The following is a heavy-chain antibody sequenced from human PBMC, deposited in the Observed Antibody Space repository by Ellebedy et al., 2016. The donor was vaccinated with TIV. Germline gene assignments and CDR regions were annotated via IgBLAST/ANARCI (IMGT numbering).Heavy chain of an antibody. CDR2: IKQDGSEK. CDR3: ARSRTRIAAAAADY. J-gene: IGHJ4*02. V-gene: IGHV3-7*03. Sequence: GGSLRLSCAASGFTFSSYWMSWVRQAPGKGLEWVANIKQDGSEKEYVDSVKGRFTISRDNAKDSLYLQMNSLSAEDTAVYYCARSRTRIAAAAADYWGQGTLVTVSS. CDR1: GFTFSSYW. D-gene: IGHD6-13*01.